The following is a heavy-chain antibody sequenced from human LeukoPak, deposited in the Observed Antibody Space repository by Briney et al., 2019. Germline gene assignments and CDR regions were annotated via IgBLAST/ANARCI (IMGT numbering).Heavy chain of an antibody. D-gene: IGHD6-13*01. Sequence: PSETLSLTCAVYGGSFSGYYWGWIRQPPGKGLEWIGEINHSGSTNYNPSLKSRVTISVDTSKNQFSLKLSSVTAADTAVYYCARQLVRRWFDPWGQGTLVTVSS. CDR3: ARQLVRRWFDP. CDR1: GGSFSGYY. J-gene: IGHJ5*02. CDR2: INHSGST. V-gene: IGHV4-34*01.